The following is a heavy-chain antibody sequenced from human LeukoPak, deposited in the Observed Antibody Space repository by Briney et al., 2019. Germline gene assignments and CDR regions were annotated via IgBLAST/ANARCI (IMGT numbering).Heavy chain of an antibody. CDR2: INHSGST. J-gene: IGHJ4*02. CDR1: GGSFSGYY. Sequence: PSETLSLTCAVYGGSFSGYYWSWIRQPPGKGLEWIGEINHSGSTNYNPSLKSRVTISVDTSKNQFSLKLIAVTSADTAVYSCASGRNCSYGYWGQGTLVTVSS. D-gene: IGHD5-18*01. V-gene: IGHV4-34*01. CDR3: ASGRNCSYGY.